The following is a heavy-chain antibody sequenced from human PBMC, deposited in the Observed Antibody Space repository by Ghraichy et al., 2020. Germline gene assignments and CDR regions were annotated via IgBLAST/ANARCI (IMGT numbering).Heavy chain of an antibody. CDR2: SSGSGGST. Sequence: GCAVGWVRQAPGEGLEWGSASSGSGGSTYYADSVKGRFTISRDNSKNTLYLQMNSLRAEDTAVYYCAKDPLRRDGYNDFDYWGQGTLVTVSS. CDR3: AKDPLRRDGYNDFDY. D-gene: IGHD5-24*01. V-gene: IGHV3-23*01. J-gene: IGHJ4*02. CDR1: GCA.